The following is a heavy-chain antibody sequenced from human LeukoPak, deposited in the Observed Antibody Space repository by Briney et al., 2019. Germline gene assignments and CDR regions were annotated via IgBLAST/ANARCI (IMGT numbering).Heavy chain of an antibody. CDR3: ARRSDSGSDDGEDYFDY. D-gene: IGHD6-19*01. Sequence: SETLSLACTVSGGSIYSTTFYWGWIRQPPGKGLEWIGSMYYDGSTYHNPSLKSRVTISVDTSNNPFSLKLTSVTAADTAVYFCARRSDSGSDDGEDYFDYWGQGILVTVSS. V-gene: IGHV4-39*01. CDR1: GGSIYSTTFY. CDR2: MYYDGST. J-gene: IGHJ4*02.